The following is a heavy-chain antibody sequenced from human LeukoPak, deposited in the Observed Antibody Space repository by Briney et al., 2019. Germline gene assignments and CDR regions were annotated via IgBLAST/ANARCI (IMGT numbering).Heavy chain of an antibody. J-gene: IGHJ4*02. CDR2: IYYTGST. CDR1: GGSISSYY. CDR3: ARVPQPLSLMVSETRVRRPIADY. Sequence: SETLSLTCSVSGGSISSYYWSWIRQPPGKGLEWIGYIYYTGSTNYNPSLKSRVTISVDTSENQFSLKLISVTAADTAVYYCARVPQPLSLMVSETRVRRPIADYWGQGTLVTVSS. D-gene: IGHD5-18*01. V-gene: IGHV4-59*01.